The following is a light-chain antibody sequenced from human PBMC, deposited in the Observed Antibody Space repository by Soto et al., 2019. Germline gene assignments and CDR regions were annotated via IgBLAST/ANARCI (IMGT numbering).Light chain of an antibody. CDR3: QKYNSAPLT. V-gene: IGKV1-27*01. CDR2: ATS. CDR1: HGIAPY. J-gene: IGKJ4*01. Sequence: DVQMTQSPSSLSAFVGDRVTITCRASHGIAPYLAWFQQKPGKVPTLLLYATSTFQSGVPSRFSGSGSGTDFTLTINSLQPEDVGTYYCQKYNSAPLTFGGGTKVEIK.